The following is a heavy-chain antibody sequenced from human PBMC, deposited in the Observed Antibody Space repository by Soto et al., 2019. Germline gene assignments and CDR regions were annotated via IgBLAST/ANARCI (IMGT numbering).Heavy chain of an antibody. CDR3: ARGPEGFHPLSNNGFDP. Sequence: VVSLRLSLAASGFFFSASWMSWVRQAPGTGLEWVASIKQDGSETYFVDAVKGRFTFSRDNARNSLDLQMSSLRPDDTAVYYCARGPEGFHPLSNNGFDPWGQGTPVTVSS. J-gene: IGHJ5*02. CDR1: GFFFSASW. CDR2: IKQDGSET. D-gene: IGHD3-10*01. V-gene: IGHV3-7*01.